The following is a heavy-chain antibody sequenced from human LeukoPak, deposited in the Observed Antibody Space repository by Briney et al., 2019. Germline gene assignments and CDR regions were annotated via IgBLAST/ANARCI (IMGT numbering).Heavy chain of an antibody. D-gene: IGHD3-22*01. Sequence: VASVKVSCKASGYTFTGDHLHWVRQAPGQGLEWMGWMHPGSGATHYTEKFQGRVTMTRDTSTSTAYMDLSNLRSDDTAVYFCAREWAYYNSVDDTFDIWGQGTLVTVSP. J-gene: IGHJ3*02. V-gene: IGHV1-2*02. CDR1: GYTFTGDH. CDR3: AREWAYYNSVDDTFDI. CDR2: MHPGSGAT.